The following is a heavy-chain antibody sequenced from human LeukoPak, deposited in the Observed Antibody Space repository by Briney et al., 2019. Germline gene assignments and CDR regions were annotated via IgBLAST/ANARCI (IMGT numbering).Heavy chain of an antibody. CDR1: GFTFSSYW. J-gene: IGHJ4*02. V-gene: IGHV3-7*01. Sequence: GGSLRLSCAASGFTFSSYWMNWVRQAPGKGLEWEVHIKEDGSEKYYVDSVKGRFTISRDNAKNSLYLQMNSLRAEDTAVYYCARDLLWFGEAGDSYWGQGSLVTVSS. CDR3: ARDLLWFGEAGDSY. D-gene: IGHD3-10*01. CDR2: IKEDGSEK.